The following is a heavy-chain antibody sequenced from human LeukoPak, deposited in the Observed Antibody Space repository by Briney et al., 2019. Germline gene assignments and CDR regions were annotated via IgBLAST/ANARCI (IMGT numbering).Heavy chain of an antibody. CDR3: ARHFDWLLPDC. CDR1: GCHFTSYW. V-gene: IGHV5-51*01. D-gene: IGHD3-9*01. Sequence: GGSLEISWKGSGCHFTSYWIGWVRQLPGKGLEWMGIIYPGDSDTRYSPSSQGQVTISADKSISTAYLQWSSLKASDTAMYYCARHFDWLLPDCWGQGTLVTVSS. J-gene: IGHJ4*02. CDR2: IYPGDSDT.